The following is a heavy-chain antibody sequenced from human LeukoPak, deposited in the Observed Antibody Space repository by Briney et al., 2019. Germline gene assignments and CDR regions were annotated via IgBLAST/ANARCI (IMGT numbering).Heavy chain of an antibody. CDR1: GGSISSHY. D-gene: IGHD5-12*01. J-gene: IGHJ4*02. CDR2: IYTSGSTGST. CDR3: ARHGDGYSGYDSYYFDY. Sequence: SETLSLTCTVSGGSISSHYWSWIRQPPGNGLEWIGYIYTSGSTGSTNHNPSLKSRVTISVDTSKNQFSLKLSSVTAADTAVYYCARHGDGYSGYDSYYFDYWGQGTLVTVSS. V-gene: IGHV4-4*09.